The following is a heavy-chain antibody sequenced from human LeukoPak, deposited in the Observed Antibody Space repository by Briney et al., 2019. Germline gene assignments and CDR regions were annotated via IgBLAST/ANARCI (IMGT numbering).Heavy chain of an antibody. CDR3: ARERGTIFGVVTRFDY. J-gene: IGHJ4*02. D-gene: IGHD3-3*01. V-gene: IGHV4-39*07. CDR2: IYYSGST. Sequence: SETLSLTCTVSGGSISSSSYYWGWIRQPPGKGLEWIGSIYYSGSTYYNPSLKSRVTISVDTSKNQFSLKLSSVTAADTAVYYCARERGTIFGVVTRFDYWGQGTLVTVSS. CDR1: GGSISSSSYY.